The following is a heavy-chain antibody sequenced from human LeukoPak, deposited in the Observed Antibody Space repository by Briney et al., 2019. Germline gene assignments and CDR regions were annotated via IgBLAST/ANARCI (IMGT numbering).Heavy chain of an antibody. CDR1: GFTFSSYE. V-gene: IGHV3-48*03. J-gene: IGHJ4*02. CDR2: ISSSGSTI. CDR3: ASQKGRIAVAVDY. D-gene: IGHD6-19*01. Sequence: GGSLRLSCAASGFTFSSYEMNWVRQAPGKGLEWVSYISSSGSTIYYADSVKGRFTISRDNAKNSLYPQMNSLRAEDTAVYYCASQKGRIAVAVDYWGQGILVTVSS.